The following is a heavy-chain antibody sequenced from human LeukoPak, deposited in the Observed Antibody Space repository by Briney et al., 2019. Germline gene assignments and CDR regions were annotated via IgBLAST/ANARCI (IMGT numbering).Heavy chain of an antibody. Sequence: ASVKVSCKASGYTFTGYCMHWVRQAPGQGLEWMGWINPNSGGTNYAQKFQGRVTMTRDTSISTAYMELSRLRSDDTAVYYCAREGYCSSTSCYGGSDYFDYWGQGTLVTVSS. CDR2: INPNSGGT. CDR1: GYTFTGYC. J-gene: IGHJ4*02. CDR3: AREGYCSSTSCYGGSDYFDY. V-gene: IGHV1-2*02. D-gene: IGHD2-2*01.